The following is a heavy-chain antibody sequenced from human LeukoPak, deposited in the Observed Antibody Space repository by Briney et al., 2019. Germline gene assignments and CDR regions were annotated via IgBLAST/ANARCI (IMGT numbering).Heavy chain of an antibody. CDR1: GGTFSSYA. V-gene: IGHV1-69*13. D-gene: IGHD1-26*01. CDR2: IIPIFGTA. CDR3: AIPGVGATIPYDY. J-gene: IGHJ4*02. Sequence: ASVKVSCKASGGTFSSYAISWVRQAPGQGLEWMGGIIPIFGTANYAQKFQGRVTITADESTSTAYMELSSLRSEDTAVYYCAIPGVGATIPYDYWGQGTLVTVSS.